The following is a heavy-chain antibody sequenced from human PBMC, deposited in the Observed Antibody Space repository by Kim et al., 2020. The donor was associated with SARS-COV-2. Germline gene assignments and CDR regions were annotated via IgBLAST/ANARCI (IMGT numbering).Heavy chain of an antibody. CDR3: ARLGYCSGGSCYGGTNFDY. D-gene: IGHD2-15*01. Sequence: GESLKISCKGSGYSFTSYWISWVRQMPGKGLEWMGRIDPSDSYTNYSPSFQGHVTISADKSISTAYLQWSSLKASDTAMYYCARLGYCSGGSCYGGTNFDYWGQGTLVTVSS. CDR2: IDPSDSYT. CDR1: GYSFTSYW. J-gene: IGHJ4*02. V-gene: IGHV5-10-1*01.